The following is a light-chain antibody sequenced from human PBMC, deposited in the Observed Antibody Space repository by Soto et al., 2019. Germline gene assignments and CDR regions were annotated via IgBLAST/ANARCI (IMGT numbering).Light chain of an antibody. J-gene: IGKJ4*01. CDR1: QSISTW. CDR2: KAC. Sequence: DIQMTQSPSTLSASVGDRVTITCRASQSISTWLAWYQQKPGKAPKLLIDKACSLESGVPSRFSGSGSGTEFTLTISSLQPDDFATYYCQQYKSVSLLTFGGGTKVQIK. CDR3: QQYKSVSLLT. V-gene: IGKV1-5*03.